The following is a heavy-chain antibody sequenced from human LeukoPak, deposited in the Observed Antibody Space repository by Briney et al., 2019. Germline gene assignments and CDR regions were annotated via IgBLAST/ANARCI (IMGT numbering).Heavy chain of an antibody. CDR1: GGSISSSSYY. V-gene: IGHV4-39*07. Sequence: SETLSLTCTVSGGSISSSSYYWGWIRQPPGTGLEWIGSIYYSGSTYYNPSLKSRVTISVDTSKNQFSLKLSSVTAADTAVYYCARVGTYGSGSYYKGYYYYMDVWGKGTTVTVSS. CDR3: ARVGTYGSGSYYKGYYYYMDV. CDR2: IYYSGST. D-gene: IGHD3-10*01. J-gene: IGHJ6*03.